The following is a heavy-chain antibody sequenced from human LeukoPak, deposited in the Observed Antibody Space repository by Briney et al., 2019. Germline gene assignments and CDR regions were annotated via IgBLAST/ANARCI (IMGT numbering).Heavy chain of an antibody. CDR1: GSTFSSYA. CDR2: ISGSGGST. J-gene: IGHJ4*02. V-gene: IGHV3-23*01. Sequence: PGGSLRLSCAASGSTFSSYAMSWVRQAPGKGLEWVSAISGSGGSTYYADSVKGRFTISRDNSKNTLYLQMNSLRAEDTAVYYCAKPVSSGSYGFDYWGQGTLVTVSS. CDR3: AKPVSSGSYGFDY. D-gene: IGHD3-10*01.